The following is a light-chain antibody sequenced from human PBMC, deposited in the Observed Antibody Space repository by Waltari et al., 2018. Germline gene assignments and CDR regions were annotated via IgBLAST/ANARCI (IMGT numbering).Light chain of an antibody. V-gene: IGKV3-20*01. CDR2: STS. CDR3: QQYDGIVVT. Sequence: EIVLTQSPGTLSLSPGDRATLSCRASQTVSTIALSWYQQKPGQAPRVLIYSTSNRATGIPDRFSGSGSGTDFTLTINRLAPEDFAMYYCQQYDGIVVTFGGGTKVEI. J-gene: IGKJ4*01. CDR1: QTVSTIA.